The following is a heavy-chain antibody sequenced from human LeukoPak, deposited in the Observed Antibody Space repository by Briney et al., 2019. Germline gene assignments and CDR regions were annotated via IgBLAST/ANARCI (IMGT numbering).Heavy chain of an antibody. Sequence: ASVKVSCKASGGTFSSYAISWVRQAPGQGLEWMGGIIPIFGTANYAQKFQGRVTITADKSTSTAYMELSSLRAEDTAVYYCAKDTGSGYDYFSYYFDYWGQGTLVTVSS. V-gene: IGHV1-69*06. CDR3: AKDTGSGYDYFSYYFDY. CDR1: GGTFSSYA. D-gene: IGHD5-12*01. CDR2: IIPIFGTA. J-gene: IGHJ4*02.